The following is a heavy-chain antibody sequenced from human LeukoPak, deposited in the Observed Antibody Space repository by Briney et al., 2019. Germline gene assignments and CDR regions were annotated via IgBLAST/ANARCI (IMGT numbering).Heavy chain of an antibody. Sequence: SETLSLTCTVSGASISSDYWSWIRQPPGKGLEWIGEINHSGSTNYNPSLKSRATISVDTSKNQFSLKLSSVTAADTAVYYCARGESSSWYAGYYYYGMDVWGQGTTVTVSS. CDR3: ARGESSSWYAGYYYYGMDV. CDR2: INHSGST. CDR1: GASISSDY. D-gene: IGHD6-13*01. J-gene: IGHJ6*02. V-gene: IGHV4-34*01.